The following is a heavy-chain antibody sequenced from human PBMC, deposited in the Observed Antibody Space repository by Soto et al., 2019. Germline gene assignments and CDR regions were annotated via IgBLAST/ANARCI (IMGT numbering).Heavy chain of an antibody. J-gene: IGHJ3*02. CDR2: IDPSDSYT. Sequence: EVQLVQSGAEVKKPGESLRISCKGSGYSFTHSFTHYWITWVRQMPGKGLELMGKIDPSDSYTDYSPSFQGHVTISADKSISTAYLQWGSLKASDTAMYYCALTESQLLSLGAFDIWGQGTMVTVSS. CDR3: ALTESQLLSLGAFDI. CDR1: GYSFTHSFTHYW. V-gene: IGHV5-10-1*03. D-gene: IGHD2-2*01.